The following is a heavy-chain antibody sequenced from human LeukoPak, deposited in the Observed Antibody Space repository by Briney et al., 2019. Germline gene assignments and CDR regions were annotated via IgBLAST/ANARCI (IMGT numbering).Heavy chain of an antibody. CDR3: AKDWGMHYYYMDV. D-gene: IGHD2-8*01. J-gene: IGHJ6*03. CDR2: ISWNSGSI. V-gene: IGHV3-9*01. Sequence: PGRSLRLSCVASGLTFDEYAMHWVRHAPGKGLEWVSGISWNSGSIVYADSVKGRFTISRDNAKNSLYLQMNSLRAEDTALYYCAKDWGMHYYYMDVWGKGTTVTISS. CDR1: GLTFDEYA.